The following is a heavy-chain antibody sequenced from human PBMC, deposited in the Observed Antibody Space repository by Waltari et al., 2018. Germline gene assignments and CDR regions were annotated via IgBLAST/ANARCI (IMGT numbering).Heavy chain of an antibody. J-gene: IGHJ3*02. Sequence: QVQLVQSGAEVKKPGSSVKVSCKASGGTFSSYAISWVRQAPGQGLGWMGGIIPIFGTANYAQKFQGRVTITADESTSTAYMELSSLRSEDTAVYYCARDSNYDFWSGYSPVGAFDIWGQGTMVTVSS. D-gene: IGHD3-3*01. CDR3: ARDSNYDFWSGYSPVGAFDI. CDR2: IIPIFGTA. CDR1: GGTFSSYA. V-gene: IGHV1-69*01.